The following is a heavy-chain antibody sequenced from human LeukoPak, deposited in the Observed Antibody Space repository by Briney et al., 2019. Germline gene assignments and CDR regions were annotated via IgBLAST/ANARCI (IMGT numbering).Heavy chain of an antibody. J-gene: IGHJ3*02. CDR1: GFTFDDYT. CDR3: AKLVSANYYDSSGYPEINDAFDI. V-gene: IGHV3-43*01. Sequence: GGSLRLSCAASGFTFDDYTMHWVRQAPGKGLEWVSVISWDGASTYYADSVKGRFTISRDNSKNSLYLQMNSLRTEDTALYYCAKLVSANYYDSSGYPEINDAFDIWGQGTMVTVSS. D-gene: IGHD3-22*01. CDR2: ISWDGAST.